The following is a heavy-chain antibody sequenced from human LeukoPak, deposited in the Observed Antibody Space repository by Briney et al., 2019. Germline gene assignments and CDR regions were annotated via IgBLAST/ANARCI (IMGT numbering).Heavy chain of an antibody. V-gene: IGHV1-24*01. CDR2: FDPEDGET. Sequence: ASVKVSCKVSGYTLTELSMHWVRQGPGKGLEWMGGFDPEDGETIYAQKFQGRVTMTEDTSTDTAYMELSSLRSEDTAVYYCASTQRQLQYLQHWGQGTLVTVSS. J-gene: IGHJ1*01. CDR1: GYTLTELS. CDR3: ASTQRQLQYLQH. D-gene: IGHD6-6*01.